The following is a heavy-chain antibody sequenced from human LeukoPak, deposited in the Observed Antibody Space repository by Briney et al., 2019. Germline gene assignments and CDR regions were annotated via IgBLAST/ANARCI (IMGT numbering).Heavy chain of an antibody. V-gene: IGHV1-2*02. CDR3: AGGFDEYCGGDCYLWYFDY. CDR1: GYTFTGYY. Sequence: ASVKLSCKASGYTFTGYYLHWVRQAPGQGPEWMGWINPNSGGTSYAQKFQGRVTMTRDTSSSTAYMELSRLRSDDTAVYYCAGGFDEYCGGDCYLWYFDYWGQGTLVTVSS. J-gene: IGHJ4*02. CDR2: INPNSGGT. D-gene: IGHD2-21*02.